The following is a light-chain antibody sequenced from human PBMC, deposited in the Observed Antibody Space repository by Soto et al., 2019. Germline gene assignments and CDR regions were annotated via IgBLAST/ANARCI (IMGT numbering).Light chain of an antibody. J-gene: IGKJ1*01. Sequence: DIQMTQSPSTLSASVGDRVTITCRASQTISSWLAWYQQKPGKAPKLLIYDASILESGVPSRFSGSGSGTDFTLTISSLQAEDVAVYYCQQYYSAPWTFGQGTKVDIK. CDR1: QTISSW. CDR2: DAS. CDR3: QQYYSAPWT. V-gene: IGKV1-5*01.